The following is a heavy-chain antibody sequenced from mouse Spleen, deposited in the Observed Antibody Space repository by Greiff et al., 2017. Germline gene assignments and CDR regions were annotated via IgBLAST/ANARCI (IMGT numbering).Heavy chain of an antibody. CDR3: ARGRGLLRGYFDV. CDR1: GFTFSDFY. D-gene: IGHD2-3*01. J-gene: IGHJ1*01. Sequence: EVKVVESGGGLVQSGRSLRLSCATSGFTFSDFYMEWVRQAPGKGLEWVAASRNKANDYTTEYSASVKGRFIVSRDTSQSILYLQMNALRAEDTAIYYCARGRGLLRGYFDVWGAGTTVTVSS. CDR2: SRNKANDYTT. V-gene: IGHV7-1*01.